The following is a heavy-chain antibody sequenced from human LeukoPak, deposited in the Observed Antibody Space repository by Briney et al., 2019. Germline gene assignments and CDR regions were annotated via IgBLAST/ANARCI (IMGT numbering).Heavy chain of an antibody. J-gene: IGHJ6*03. CDR3: ARGNDFWSGQSYYMDV. Sequence: ASVKVSCKASGYTFTNYAMHWVRQAPGQRLECMGWINTGNGNTEYSQKFQGRVTITADESTSTAYMELSSLRSEDTAVYYCARGNDFWSGQSYYMDVWGKGTTVTVSS. CDR1: GYTFTNYA. CDR2: INTGNGNT. D-gene: IGHD3-3*01. V-gene: IGHV1-3*04.